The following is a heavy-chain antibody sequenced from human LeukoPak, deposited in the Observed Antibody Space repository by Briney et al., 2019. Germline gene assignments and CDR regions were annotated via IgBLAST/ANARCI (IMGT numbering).Heavy chain of an antibody. V-gene: IGHV3-30*02. CDR3: ARDIGGHFPYYYYMDV. CDR1: EFIFSRYA. J-gene: IGHJ6*03. Sequence: GGSLRLSCAASEFIFSRYAMHWVRQAPGKGLEWVAFIGYDGSNKYHADSVKGRFTISRDNSKNTLYLQMNSLRAEVTAVYYCARDIGGHFPYYYYMDVWGKGTTVTVSS. D-gene: IGHD1-26*01. CDR2: IGYDGSNK.